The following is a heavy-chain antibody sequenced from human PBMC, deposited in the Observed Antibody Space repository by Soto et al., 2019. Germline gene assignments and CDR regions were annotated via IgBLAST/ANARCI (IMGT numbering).Heavy chain of an antibody. V-gene: IGHV4-34*01. CDR3: ARGRWFDP. Sequence: SETLSLTCAVYGGSFSCYYWSWIRQPPGKGLEWIGEINHSGSTNYNPSLKSRVTISVDTSKNQFSLKLSSVTAADTAVYYCARGRWFDPWGQGTLVTVSS. CDR1: GGSFSCYY. CDR2: INHSGST. J-gene: IGHJ5*02.